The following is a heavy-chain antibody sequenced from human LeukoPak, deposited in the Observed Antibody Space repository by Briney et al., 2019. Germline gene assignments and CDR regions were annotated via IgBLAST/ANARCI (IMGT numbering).Heavy chain of an antibody. D-gene: IGHD3-22*01. V-gene: IGHV3-23*01. CDR1: GFTFSSYA. J-gene: IGHJ4*02. Sequence: PGGSLRLSCAASGFTFSSYAMSWVRQAPGKGLEWVSAISGSGGSTYYADSVKGRFTISRDNSKNTLYLQMNSLRAEDTAVYYCAKEADYYDSSVSGLLGYWGQGTLVTVSS. CDR3: AKEADYYDSSVSGLLGY. CDR2: ISGSGGST.